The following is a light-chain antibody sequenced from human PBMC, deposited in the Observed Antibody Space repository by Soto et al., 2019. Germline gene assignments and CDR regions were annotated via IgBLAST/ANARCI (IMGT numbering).Light chain of an antibody. CDR2: AAS. J-gene: IGKJ1*01. CDR3: QQSYRTPPWT. Sequence: DIQMTQSPSSLSASVGDRVTITCRASQSISNYLNWYQQKPGTAPKLLIYAASTLQSGVPSRFSGSESGTDFTLTISSLQPEDFATYYCQQSYRTPPWTFGQGTKVDIK. CDR1: QSISNY. V-gene: IGKV1-39*01.